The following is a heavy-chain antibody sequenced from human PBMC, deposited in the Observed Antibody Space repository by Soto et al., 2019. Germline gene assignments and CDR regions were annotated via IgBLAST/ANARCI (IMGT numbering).Heavy chain of an antibody. J-gene: IGHJ5*02. CDR3: ATLVPAPIKLFPRLGWFDP. Sequence: ASVKVSCKASGGTFSSETITWVRQAPGQGLEWMGGIIPITDTANYAQNFQGRVTITADESTSTVYMELSSLRSEDTAVYYCATLVPAPIKLFPRLGWFDPWGQGTLVTVSS. V-gene: IGHV1-69*13. D-gene: IGHD2-2*02. CDR2: IIPITDTA. CDR1: GGTFSSET.